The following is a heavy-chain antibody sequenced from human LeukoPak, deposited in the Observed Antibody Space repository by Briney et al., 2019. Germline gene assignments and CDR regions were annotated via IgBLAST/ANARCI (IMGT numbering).Heavy chain of an antibody. D-gene: IGHD2-2*02. CDR3: ARVAGYCSSTSCYTISNWFDP. J-gene: IGHJ5*02. CDR1: GFTFSSYS. V-gene: IGHV3-21*01. Sequence: GGSLRLSCAASGFTFSSYSMNWVRQAPGKGLEWVSSISSSSSYIYYADSVKGRFTISRDNAKNSLYLQMNSLRAEDTAVYYSARVAGYCSSTSCYTISNWFDPWGQGTLVTVSS. CDR2: ISSSSSYI.